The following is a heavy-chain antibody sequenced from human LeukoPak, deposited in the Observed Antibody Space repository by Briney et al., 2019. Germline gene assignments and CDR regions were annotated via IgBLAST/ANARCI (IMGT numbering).Heavy chain of an antibody. CDR2: VNPVSGGT. CDR1: GYTFADYY. J-gene: IGHJ6*02. Sequence: ASVKVSCQASGYTFADYYMHWVRQAPGQGLEWMGWVNPVSGGTYYAQRFLGRVTMTRDTSISTGYMELSRLQSGDTAVYDCSSLGATTLSYCGMDVWGQGTTVTVSS. CDR3: SSLGATTLSYCGMDV. V-gene: IGHV1-2*02. D-gene: IGHD1-26*01.